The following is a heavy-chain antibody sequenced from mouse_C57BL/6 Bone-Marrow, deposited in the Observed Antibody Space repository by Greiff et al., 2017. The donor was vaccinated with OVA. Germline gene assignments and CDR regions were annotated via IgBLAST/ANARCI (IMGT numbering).Heavy chain of an antibody. CDR1: GFTFSDYY. J-gene: IGHJ4*01. CDR3: ARHYPVYYGSSYDAMDY. V-gene: IGHV5-12*01. D-gene: IGHD1-1*01. Sequence: EVQLVESGGGLVQPGGSLKLSCAASGFTFSDYYMYWVRQTPEKRLEWVAYISNGGGSTYYPDTVKGRFTISRDNAKNTLYLQMSRLKSEDTAMYYCARHYPVYYGSSYDAMDYWGQGTSVTVSS. CDR2: ISNGGGST.